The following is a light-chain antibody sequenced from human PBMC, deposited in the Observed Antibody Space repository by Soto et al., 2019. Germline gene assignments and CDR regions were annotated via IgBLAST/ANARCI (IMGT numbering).Light chain of an antibody. Sequence: DIQMTQSPSTLSASVGDRVTITCRASQSISGWLAWYQQKPGKAPKILLYDPYNLERGLPSRFSGSGSGTEFTLTISSLQPDDFATYYCQQYDSFPWSFGQGTKVDIK. CDR3: QQYDSFPWS. V-gene: IGKV1-5*01. J-gene: IGKJ1*01. CDR2: DPY. CDR1: QSISGW.